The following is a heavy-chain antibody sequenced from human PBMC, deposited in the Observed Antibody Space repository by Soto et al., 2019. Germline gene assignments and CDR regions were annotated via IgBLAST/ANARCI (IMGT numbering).Heavy chain of an antibody. CDR2: IIPIFGTA. V-gene: IGHV1-69*13. J-gene: IGHJ4*02. CDR3: ASGRVVVITQTPVFFDY. CDR1: GGTFSSYA. Sequence: VASVKVSCKASGGTFSSYAISWVRQAPGQGLEWMGGIIPIFGTANYAQKFQGRVTITADESTSTAYMELSSLRSEDTAVYYCASGRVVVITQTPVFFDYWGQGTLVTVSS. D-gene: IGHD3-22*01.